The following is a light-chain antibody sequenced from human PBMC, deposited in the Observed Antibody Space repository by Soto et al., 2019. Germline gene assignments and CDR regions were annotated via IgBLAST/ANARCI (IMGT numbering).Light chain of an antibody. J-gene: IGKJ4*01. Sequence: DIQMTQSPSTLSASVGDRVTITCRASQSIHSWLAWYQQKPGKAPNLLIYKASNLQTGVPSRFSGSGSGTEFTLTISSLQPDDFATYYCQQYNSYSLTFGGGTKVEIK. CDR2: KAS. CDR1: QSIHSW. CDR3: QQYNSYSLT. V-gene: IGKV1-5*03.